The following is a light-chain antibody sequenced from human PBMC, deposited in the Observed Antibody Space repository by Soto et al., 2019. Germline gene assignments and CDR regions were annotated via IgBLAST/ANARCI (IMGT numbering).Light chain of an antibody. J-gene: IGKJ5*01. CDR1: QSVSSY. CDR2: DAS. CDR3: QQRSNWPIT. V-gene: IGKV3-11*01. Sequence: EIVLTQSPGTLSLSPWDRATLSCRASQSVSSYLAWYQQKPGQAPRLLIYDASNRATGIPARFSGSGSGTDFTLTISSLEPEDFAVYYCQQRSNWPITFGQGTRLEIK.